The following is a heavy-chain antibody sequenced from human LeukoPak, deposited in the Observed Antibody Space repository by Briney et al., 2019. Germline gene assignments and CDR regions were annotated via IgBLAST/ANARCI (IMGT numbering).Heavy chain of an antibody. CDR3: ARGDGSSSGYYYYYMDV. V-gene: IGHV3-53*01. D-gene: IGHD6-6*01. Sequence: GGSLRLSCAASGFTVSSNYMSWVRQAPGKGLEWVSVIYSGGSTYYADSVKGRFTISRDNSKNTLYLQMNSLRAEDTAVYYCARGDGSSSGYYYYYMDVWGKGTTVTVSS. J-gene: IGHJ6*03. CDR2: IYSGGST. CDR1: GFTVSSNY.